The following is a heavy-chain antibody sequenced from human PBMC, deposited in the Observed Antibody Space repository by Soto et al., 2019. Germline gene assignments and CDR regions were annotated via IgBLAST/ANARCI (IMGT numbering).Heavy chain of an antibody. V-gene: IGHV1-69*02. Sequence: SVKVSGKASGGTFSSYTISWVRQAPGQGLEWMGRIIPILGIANYAQKFQGRVTITADKSTSTAYMELSSLRSEDTAVYYCARVTYYYGSGSSPDAFDIWGQGTVVTVSS. CDR3: ARVTYYYGSGSSPDAFDI. CDR1: GGTFSSYT. CDR2: IIPILGIA. J-gene: IGHJ3*02. D-gene: IGHD3-10*01.